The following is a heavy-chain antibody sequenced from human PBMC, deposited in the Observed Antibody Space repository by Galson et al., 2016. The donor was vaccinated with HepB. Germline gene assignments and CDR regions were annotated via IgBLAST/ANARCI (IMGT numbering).Heavy chain of an antibody. J-gene: IGHJ6*02. CDR3: ARGHPIPMNIYYIGVDV. CDR2: INPSSGST. Sequence: VKVSCKASGYTFTNYYMHWVRQAPGQGLEWMGIINPSSGSTTYAQNFQGRVTLTRDTSTSTVYMEMSSLRSEDTAVYYCARGHPIPMNIYYIGVDVGGQGTSVTVSS. V-gene: IGHV1-46*01. D-gene: IGHD3-10*01. CDR1: GYTFTNYY.